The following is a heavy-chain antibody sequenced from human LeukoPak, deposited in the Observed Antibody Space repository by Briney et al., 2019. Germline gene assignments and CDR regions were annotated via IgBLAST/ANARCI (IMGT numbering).Heavy chain of an antibody. J-gene: IGHJ4*02. V-gene: IGHV3-21*01. CDR3: ARDQEAYSSGTFDY. D-gene: IGHD6-19*01. CDR2: ISSSSSYI. Sequence: GGSLRLSCAASGFTFSSYSMNWVRQAPGKGLEWVSSISSSSSYIYYADSVKGRFTISRDNAKNSLYLQMNSLRAEDTAVYYCARDQEAYSSGTFDYWGQGTLVTVSS. CDR1: GFTFSSYS.